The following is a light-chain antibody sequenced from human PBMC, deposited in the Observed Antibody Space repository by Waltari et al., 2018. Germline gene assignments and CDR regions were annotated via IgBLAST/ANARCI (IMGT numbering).Light chain of an antibody. CDR1: HSITTY. Sequence: TCRASHSITTYLNWYQQEPGKAPNLLIYAASSLQSGVPSRFSGSGSGTEFTLTISSLRPEDFATYYCQQTNTVPLTFGGGTKVEIK. J-gene: IGKJ4*01. CDR2: AAS. CDR3: QQTNTVPLT. V-gene: IGKV1-39*01.